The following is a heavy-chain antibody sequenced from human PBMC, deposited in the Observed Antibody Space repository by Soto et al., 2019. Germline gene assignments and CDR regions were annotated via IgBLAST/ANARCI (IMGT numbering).Heavy chain of an antibody. V-gene: IGHV3-33*01. Sequence: QVQLVESGGGVVQPGRSLRLSCAASGFTFSSHGMHWVRQAPGKGLEWVAVIYYDGSNKDYADSVKGRFTISRDKSKNTLYPKMNSLRAEDTAVYYCARDRRSGRYSGMDGWGQGTLVIVSA. J-gene: IGHJ4*02. CDR2: IYYDGSNK. CDR3: ARDRRSGRYSGMDG. CDR1: GFTFSSHG. D-gene: IGHD1-26*01.